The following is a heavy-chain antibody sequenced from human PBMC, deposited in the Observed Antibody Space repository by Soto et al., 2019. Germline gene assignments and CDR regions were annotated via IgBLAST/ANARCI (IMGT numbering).Heavy chain of an antibody. Sequence: GASVKVSCKASGYTFTSYYMHWVRQAPGQGLEWMGIINPSGGSTSYAQKFQGRVTMTRDTSTSTVYMELSSLRSEDTAVYYCARDGYYYDSSLPGTDGMDVWGQGTTVTVSS. D-gene: IGHD3-22*01. CDR1: GYTFTSYY. J-gene: IGHJ6*02. CDR2: INPSGGST. V-gene: IGHV1-46*01. CDR3: ARDGYYYDSSLPGTDGMDV.